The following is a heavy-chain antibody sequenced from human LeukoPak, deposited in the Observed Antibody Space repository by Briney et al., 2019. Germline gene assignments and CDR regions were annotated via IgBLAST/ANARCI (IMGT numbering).Heavy chain of an antibody. J-gene: IGHJ4*02. CDR1: GGSFSSYY. D-gene: IGHD6-19*01. CDR2: IYYSGST. V-gene: IGHV4-59*12. CDR3: ARALQYSSGWYDY. Sequence: PSETLSLTCTISGGSFSSYYWTWIRQPPGKGLEWIGSIYYSGSTYYNPSLKSRVTISVDTSKNQFSLKLSSVTAADTAVYYCARALQYSSGWYDYWGQGTLVTVSS.